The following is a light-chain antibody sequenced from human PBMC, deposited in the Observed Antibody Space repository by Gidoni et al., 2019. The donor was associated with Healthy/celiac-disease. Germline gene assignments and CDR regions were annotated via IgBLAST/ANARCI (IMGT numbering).Light chain of an antibody. CDR2: SNN. J-gene: IGLJ2*01. Sequence: QSVLTQPPSASGPPGQSVTIPCSGSSSNIGSNTVNWYQQLPGTAPNLLIYSNNQRPSGVPDRFSGSKSGTSASLAISGLQSEDEADYYCAAWDDSLNGVVFGGGTKLTVL. CDR1: SSNIGSNT. CDR3: AAWDDSLNGVV. V-gene: IGLV1-44*01.